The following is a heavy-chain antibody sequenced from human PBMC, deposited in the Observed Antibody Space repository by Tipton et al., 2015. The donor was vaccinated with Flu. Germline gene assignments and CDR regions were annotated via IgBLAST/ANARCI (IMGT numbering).Heavy chain of an antibody. V-gene: IGHV4-39*07. Sequence: GLVKPSETLSLTCTVSGGSISSSNYYWGWIRQPPGKGLEWIGSMYSSGTTYYNPSLKSRVAISLDTSNNRFSLKLSFVTAADTAVYYCARRHFSFDIWGQGTMVTVSS. D-gene: IGHD2/OR15-2a*01. CDR2: MYSSGTT. CDR1: GGSISSSNYY. J-gene: IGHJ3*02. CDR3: ARRHFSFDI.